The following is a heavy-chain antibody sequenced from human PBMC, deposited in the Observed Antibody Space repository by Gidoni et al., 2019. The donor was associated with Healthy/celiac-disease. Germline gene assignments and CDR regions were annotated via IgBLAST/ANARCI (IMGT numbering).Heavy chain of an antibody. V-gene: IGHV4-34*01. CDR2: INHSGST. Sequence: QVQLQQWGAGLLKPSETLSLTCAVYGGSFRGYYWIWIRQPPGKGLEWNGEINHSGSTNYHPSLKSRVTISVDTAKNQFSLKLSSVTAADTAVYYCARAGSGSYYNPRSRSNYYGMDVWGQGTTVTVSS. D-gene: IGHD3-10*01. J-gene: IGHJ6*02. CDR3: ARAGSGSYYNPRSRSNYYGMDV. CDR1: GGSFRGYY.